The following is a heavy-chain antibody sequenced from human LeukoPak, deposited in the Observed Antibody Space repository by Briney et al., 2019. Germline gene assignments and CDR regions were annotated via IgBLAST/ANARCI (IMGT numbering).Heavy chain of an antibody. Sequence: GGSLRLSCAASGFTFSSYSMNWVRQAPGKGLEWVSSISSSSSYIYYADSVKGRFTISRDKSKNTLYLQMNSLRAEDTAVYYCAKDNCSGGTCYTYFDNWGQGTLVTVSS. J-gene: IGHJ4*02. D-gene: IGHD2-15*01. V-gene: IGHV3-21*04. CDR1: GFTFSSYS. CDR2: ISSSSSYI. CDR3: AKDNCSGGTCYTYFDN.